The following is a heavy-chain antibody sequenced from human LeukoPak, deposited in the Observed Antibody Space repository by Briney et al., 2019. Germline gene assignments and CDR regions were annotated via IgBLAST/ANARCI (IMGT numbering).Heavy chain of an antibody. V-gene: IGHV1-46*01. J-gene: IGHJ6*02. D-gene: IGHD5-24*01. CDR3: ARDQEPSEMATTNYYYYGMDV. CDR1: GYTFTSYY. Sequence: ASVKVSCKASGYTFTSYYMHWVRQAPGQGLEWMGIINPSGGSTSYAQKFQGRVTMTRDTSTSTVYMELSSLRSEDTAVYYCARDQEPSEMATTNYYYYGMDVWGQGTTVTVSS. CDR2: INPSGGST.